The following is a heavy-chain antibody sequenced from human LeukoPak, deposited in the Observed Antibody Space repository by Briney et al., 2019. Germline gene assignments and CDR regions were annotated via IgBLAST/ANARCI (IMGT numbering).Heavy chain of an antibody. CDR3: ARVHGGLAGTEDWFDP. J-gene: IGHJ5*02. D-gene: IGHD6-19*01. CDR1: GYTFTSYY. V-gene: IGHV1-46*01. Sequence: GASVKVSCKASGYTFTSYYMHWVRQAPGQGLEWMGIINPSGGSTSYAQKFQGRVTTTRDTSASTVYMELSSLRSEDTAVYYCARVHGGLAGTEDWFDPWGQGTLVTVSS. CDR2: INPSGGST.